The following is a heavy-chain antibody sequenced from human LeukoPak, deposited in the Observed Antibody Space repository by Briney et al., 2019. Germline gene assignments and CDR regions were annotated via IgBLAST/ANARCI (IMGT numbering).Heavy chain of an antibody. CDR3: ARHWQMATGFDY. J-gene: IGHJ4*02. CDR1: GGSFSGYY. V-gene: IGHV4-34*01. Sequence: SGTLSLTCAVYGGSFSGYYWSWIRQPPGKGLEWIGEINHSGSTNYNPSLKSRVTISVDTSKNQFSLKLSSVTAADTAVYYCARHWQMATGFDYWGQGTLVTVSS. CDR2: INHSGST. D-gene: IGHD5-24*01.